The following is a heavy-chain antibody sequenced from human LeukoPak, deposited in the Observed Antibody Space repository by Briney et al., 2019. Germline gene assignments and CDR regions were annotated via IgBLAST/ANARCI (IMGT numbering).Heavy chain of an antibody. Sequence: GGSLRLSCEASGFTFSSSAMSWVRQAPGKGLEWVSAISNNGGYTYYADSVQGRFTISRDNSKSTLCLQMNGLRAEDTAVYYCAKDSRDYDYVWGSYRPWVWGQGTLVTVSS. D-gene: IGHD3-16*02. J-gene: IGHJ4*02. CDR1: GFTFSSSA. CDR2: ISNNGGYT. V-gene: IGHV3-23*01. CDR3: AKDSRDYDYVWGSYRPWV.